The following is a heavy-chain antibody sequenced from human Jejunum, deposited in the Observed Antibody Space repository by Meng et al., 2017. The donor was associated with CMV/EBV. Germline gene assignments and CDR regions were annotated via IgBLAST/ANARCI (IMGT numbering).Heavy chain of an antibody. Sequence: GFSFSSFGMHWVRQAPGKGLEWVAFTRYDGENEYYADSVKGRFTISKDNSKNMLYLQMSSLRPEDTAVYYCANFPSSAYYSEMDVWGQGTTVTISS. CDR1: GFSFSSFG. CDR2: TRYDGENE. V-gene: IGHV3-30*02. J-gene: IGHJ6*02. CDR3: ANFPSSAYYSEMDV.